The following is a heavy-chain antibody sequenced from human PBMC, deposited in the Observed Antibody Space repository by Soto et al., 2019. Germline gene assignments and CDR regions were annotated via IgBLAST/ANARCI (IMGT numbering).Heavy chain of an antibody. Sequence: QVQLQESGPGLVKPSETLSLTCTVSGGSISSYYWSWIRQPAGKGLEWIGRIYTSGSTNYNPSLKSRVTMSVDTSKNHFSLKLSSVTAADTAVYYCARGCTNGVCYNGLDYWGQGTLVTVSS. CDR1: GGSISSYY. CDR2: IYTSGST. CDR3: ARGCTNGVCYNGLDY. V-gene: IGHV4-4*07. D-gene: IGHD2-8*01. J-gene: IGHJ4*02.